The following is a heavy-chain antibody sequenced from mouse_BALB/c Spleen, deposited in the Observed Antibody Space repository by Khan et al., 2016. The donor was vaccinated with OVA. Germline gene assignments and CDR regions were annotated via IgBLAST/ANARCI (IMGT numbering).Heavy chain of an antibody. CDR3: ARSLYYSYGDALDY. V-gene: IGHV3-2*02. D-gene: IGHD2-12*01. CDR2: IRSTGNT. CDR1: GYSITSDYA. J-gene: IGHJ4*01. Sequence: EVQLLETGPGLVKPSPSLSLTCTVTGYSITSDYAWNWIRQLPGNKLECMGYIRSTGNTRYNPTFKSRISITRDTSSNQFYLQLKSVTSEDTATYYCARSLYYSYGDALDYWGRGTSVTVSS.